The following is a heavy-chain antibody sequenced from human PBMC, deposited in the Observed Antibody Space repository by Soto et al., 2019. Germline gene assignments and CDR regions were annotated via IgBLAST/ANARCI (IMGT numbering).Heavy chain of an antibody. CDR1: GGSLSGSYYY. D-gene: IGHD1-20*01. CDR3: ATSQKGYNWNYFDH. CDR2: VFYTGFT. J-gene: IGHJ4*02. Sequence: ASETLSLTYAVSGGSLSGSYYYWAWLRQSPGKGPEWIGSVFYTGFTSYNPSLESRVSVSVDTSKSQFSLKLSAVTAADTAVYYCATSQKGYNWNYFDHWGQGALVTVSS. V-gene: IGHV4-39*01.